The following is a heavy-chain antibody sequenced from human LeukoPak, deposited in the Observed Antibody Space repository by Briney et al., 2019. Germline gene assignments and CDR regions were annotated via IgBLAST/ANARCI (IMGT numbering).Heavy chain of an antibody. D-gene: IGHD3-22*01. CDR3: ARETYYYDSSGSTEDY. J-gene: IGHJ4*02. V-gene: IGHV1-18*01. CDR1: GYTFTSYG. CDR2: ISAYNGST. Sequence: ASVKVSCNASGYTFTSYGISWVRQAPGQGLEWMGWISAYNGSTNYAQKLQGRVTMTTDTSTSTAYMELRSLRSDDTAVYYCARETYYYDSSGSTEDYWGQGTLVTVSS.